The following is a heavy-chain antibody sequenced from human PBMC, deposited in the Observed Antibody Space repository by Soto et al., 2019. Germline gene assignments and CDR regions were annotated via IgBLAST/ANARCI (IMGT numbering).Heavy chain of an antibody. CDR3: ARDDYGDYVFCL. D-gene: IGHD4-17*01. J-gene: IGHJ4*02. CDR1: GGTFSSYA. CDR2: IIPIFGTA. Sequence: SVKVSCKASGGTFSSYAISWVRQAPGQGLEWMGGIIPIFGTANYAQKFQGRVTITADESTSTAYMELSSLRSEDTAVYYCARDDYGDYVFCLWGQGTLVTVSS. V-gene: IGHV1-69*13.